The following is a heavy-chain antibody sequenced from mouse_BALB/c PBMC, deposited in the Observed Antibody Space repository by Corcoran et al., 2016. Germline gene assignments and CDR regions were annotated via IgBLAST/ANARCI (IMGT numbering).Heavy chain of an antibody. CDR3: ARQAYGKGAMDY. CDR2: INTYTGEP. D-gene: IGHD2-1*01. Sequence: QIQLVQSGPDLQKPGETVKISCQASGYTFTNYGINSVKQAPGKGLKWMGWINTYTGEPTYADDFKGRFAFSLETSASTAYLQINNLKNEDTATYFCARQAYGKGAMDYWGQGTSVTVSS. V-gene: IGHV9-3-1*01. CDR1: GYTFTNYG. J-gene: IGHJ4*01.